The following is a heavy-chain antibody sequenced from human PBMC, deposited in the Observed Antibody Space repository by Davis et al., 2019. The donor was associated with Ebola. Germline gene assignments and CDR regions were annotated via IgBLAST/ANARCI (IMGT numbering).Heavy chain of an antibody. D-gene: IGHD4-23*01. CDR1: GGSFSGYY. CDR3: ARERWPRSIDY. Sequence: PSETLSLTCAVYGGSFSGYYWSWIRQPPGKGLEWIGEINHSGSTNYNPSLKSRVTISVDTSKNQFSLKLSSVTAADTAVYYCARERWPRSIDYWGQGTLVTVSS. CDR2: INHSGST. J-gene: IGHJ4*02. V-gene: IGHV4-34*01.